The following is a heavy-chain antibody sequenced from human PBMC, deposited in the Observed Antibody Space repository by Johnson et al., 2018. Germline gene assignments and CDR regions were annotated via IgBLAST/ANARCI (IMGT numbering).Heavy chain of an antibody. V-gene: IGHV3-30-3*01. CDR1: TFTFFTYA. D-gene: IGHD5-18*01. CDR2: ISFDGSNQ. Sequence: QVQLVQSGGGVVHPGRSLRLSCAASTFTFFTYAFHWVRQAPGKGLEWVAVISFDGSNQYSADSVKGQFTIARDTSKSTLYPKMNSLRAEDTAVYYCARDGGYSYGPSFDYWGQGTLVTVSS. CDR3: ARDGGYSYGPSFDY. J-gene: IGHJ4*02.